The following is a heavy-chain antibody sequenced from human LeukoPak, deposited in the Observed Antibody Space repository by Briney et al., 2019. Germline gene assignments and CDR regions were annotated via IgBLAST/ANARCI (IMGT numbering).Heavy chain of an antibody. CDR1: GYSIRSGFS. Sequence: PSETLSLTCTVSGYSIRSGFSWGWIRQPPGKGLEWIATVSPTDVTPYNASLQSRVSISTDTTKNQFTLNLRSVTAADTAVYYCARSGGLVAGYDWTPYWGQGTLVTVSS. CDR2: VSPTDVT. CDR3: ARSGGLVAGYDWTPY. D-gene: IGHD1-20*01. V-gene: IGHV4-38-2*02. J-gene: IGHJ4*02.